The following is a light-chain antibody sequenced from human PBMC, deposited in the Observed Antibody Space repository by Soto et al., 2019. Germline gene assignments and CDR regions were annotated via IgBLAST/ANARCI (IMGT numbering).Light chain of an antibody. CDR3: QPLNSDPMYT. V-gene: IGKV1-9*01. Sequence: IQLTQSPSSLSASVGDRVTITCRASQCISSYLAWYQQKAGKAPKLLIYAASTLQSGVPSMFSGSESGTDFTLTISSLQPDDFATYYGQPLNSDPMYTFGQGTKLEIK. CDR2: AAS. J-gene: IGKJ2*01. CDR1: QCISSY.